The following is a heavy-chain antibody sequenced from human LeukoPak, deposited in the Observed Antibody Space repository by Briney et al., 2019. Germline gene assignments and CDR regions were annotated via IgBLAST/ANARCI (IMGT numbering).Heavy chain of an antibody. V-gene: IGHV1-2*02. Sequence: GASVKVSCTASGYTFTGYYMHWVRQAPGQGLEWMGWINPNSGGTNYAQKFQGRVTMTRDTSISTAYMELSKLRSDDTAVYYCARGGPDIVVVPAAIWWFDPWGQGTLVTVSS. CDR2: INPNSGGT. J-gene: IGHJ5*02. CDR3: ARGGPDIVVVPAAIWWFDP. D-gene: IGHD2-2*01. CDR1: GYTFTGYY.